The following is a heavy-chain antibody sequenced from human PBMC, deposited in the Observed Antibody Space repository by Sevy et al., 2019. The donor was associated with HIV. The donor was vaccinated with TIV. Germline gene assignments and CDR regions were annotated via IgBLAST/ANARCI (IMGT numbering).Heavy chain of an antibody. CDR3: AKEGYCRGGSCYLRNAFDI. V-gene: IGHV3-23*01. J-gene: IGHJ3*02. CDR1: GFTFSSYA. D-gene: IGHD2-15*01. Sequence: GGSLRLSCAASGFTFSSYAMSWVRQAPGKGLEWVSAISGSGGSTYYADSVKGRFTISRDNSKNTLYLQMNSLRAEDTAVYYCAKEGYCRGGSCYLRNAFDIWGQGTMVTVSS. CDR2: ISGSGGST.